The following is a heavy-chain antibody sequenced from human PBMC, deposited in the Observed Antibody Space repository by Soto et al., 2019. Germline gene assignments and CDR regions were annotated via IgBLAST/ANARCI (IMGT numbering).Heavy chain of an antibody. CDR2: INPATGAA. CDR1: GYPVTAYY. J-gene: IGHJ3*02. V-gene: IGHV1-2*02. CDR3: ARGGGVGVAGSAAFDM. D-gene: IGHD3-3*01. Sequence: QLHLVQSGAVVKKPGASVTVSCSASGYPVTAYYMHWVRQAPGRGLEWMGGINPATGAAKYTQTFQGRVTLTRDTSTSTVFMELSRLTSEDPAAFYCARGGGVGVAGSAAFDMWGQGTLVTVSS.